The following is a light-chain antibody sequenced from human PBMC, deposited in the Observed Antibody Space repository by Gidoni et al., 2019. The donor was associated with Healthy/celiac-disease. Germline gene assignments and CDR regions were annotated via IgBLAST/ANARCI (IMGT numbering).Light chain of an antibody. CDR2: GAS. Sequence: EIVMTQSPATLSVSPGERTTLSCRASQSVSSNLAWYQQKPGQAPRLLIYGASTRATGIPARFRGSGSGTEFTLTLSSLQSEDFAVYYCQQYNNWLTFGGGTKVEIK. CDR1: QSVSSN. V-gene: IGKV3-15*01. CDR3: QQYNNWLT. J-gene: IGKJ4*01.